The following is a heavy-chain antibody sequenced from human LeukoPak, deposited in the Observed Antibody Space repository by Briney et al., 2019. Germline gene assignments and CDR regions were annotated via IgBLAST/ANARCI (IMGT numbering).Heavy chain of an antibody. CDR3: ARPLASWYYYYYMDV. CDR1: GFTFSGYA. V-gene: IGHV3-64*01. J-gene: IGHJ6*03. CDR2: ITNNGGNS. Sequence: PGGSLRLSCAASGFTFSGYAMRWVRQAPGKGLEYVSAITNNGGNSYYANSVKGRFTISRDNSKNTLYLQMGSLRTEDMAVYYCARPLASWYYYYYMDVWGKGTTVTVSS.